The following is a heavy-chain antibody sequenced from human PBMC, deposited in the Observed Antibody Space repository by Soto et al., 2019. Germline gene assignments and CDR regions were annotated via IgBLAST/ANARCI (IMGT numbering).Heavy chain of an antibody. J-gene: IGHJ4*02. D-gene: IGHD2-2*03. V-gene: IGHV3-74*01. CDR3: VDPYFFDY. Sequence: PGGSLRLSCAASGFTFSSHWMHWVRQAPGKGLVWFSRINSDGSGTSYADSVKGRFTISRDNAKNTLYLQMNSLRAEDTALYYCVDPYFFDYWGQGTLVTVSS. CDR2: INSDGSGT. CDR1: GFTFSSHW.